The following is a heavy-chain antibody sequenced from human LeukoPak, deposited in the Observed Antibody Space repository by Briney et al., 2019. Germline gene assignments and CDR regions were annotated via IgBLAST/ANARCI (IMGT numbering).Heavy chain of an antibody. CDR3: ARTRLGGATRYYFDY. CDR2: TYTSGST. D-gene: IGHD1-26*01. J-gene: IGHJ4*02. V-gene: IGHV4-61*02. Sequence: SETLSLTCTVSGGSISSSSYYWSWIRQPAGKGLEWIGRTYTSGSTNYNPSLKSRVTMSVDTSKNQLSLKLSSVTAADTAVYYCARTRLGGATRYYFDYWGQGTLVTVSS. CDR1: GGSISSSSYY.